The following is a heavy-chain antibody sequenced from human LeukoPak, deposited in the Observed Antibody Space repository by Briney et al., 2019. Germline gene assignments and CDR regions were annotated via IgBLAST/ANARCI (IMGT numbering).Heavy chain of an antibody. V-gene: IGHV3-23*01. Sequence: GGSLRLSCAISGLTFHDYAMTWVRQAPGKGLEWVSTIVGDSSKTYYADSLKGRFTISRDNSKNTLYLQMNSLRAEDTAVYYCAKDYNWGPYYFDYWGQGNLVTVSS. CDR2: IVGDSSKT. CDR1: GLTFHDYA. J-gene: IGHJ4*02. CDR3: AKDYNWGPYYFDY. D-gene: IGHD1-1*01.